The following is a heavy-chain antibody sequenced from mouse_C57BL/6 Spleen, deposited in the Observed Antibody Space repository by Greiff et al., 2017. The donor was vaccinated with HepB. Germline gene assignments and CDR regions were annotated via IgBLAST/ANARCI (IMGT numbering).Heavy chain of an antibody. V-gene: IGHV1-85*01. Sequence: QVHVKQSGPELVKPGASVKLSCKASGYTFTSYDINWVKQRPGQGLEWIGWIYPRDGSTKYNEKFKGKATLTVDTSSSTAYMELHSLTSEDSAVYFCSRSPYGNYGYAMDYWGQGTSVTVSS. CDR2: IYPRDGST. CDR3: SRSPYGNYGYAMDY. CDR1: GYTFTSYD. J-gene: IGHJ4*01. D-gene: IGHD2-1*01.